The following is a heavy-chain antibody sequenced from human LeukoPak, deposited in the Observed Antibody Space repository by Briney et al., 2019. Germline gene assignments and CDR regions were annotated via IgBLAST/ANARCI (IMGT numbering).Heavy chain of an antibody. CDR1: EYTFTGYY. CDR3: VRGDNHR. Sequence: ASVKVSCKASEYTFTGYYMHWMRQAPGQGLEWMGWINPKNGGTNYAQKFQGRVTMSRDTSIGTAYLDLSSLRSDDTAVYYCVRGDNHRWGQGTLVTVSS. D-gene: IGHD2-21*02. CDR2: INPKNGGT. V-gene: IGHV1-2*02. J-gene: IGHJ4*02.